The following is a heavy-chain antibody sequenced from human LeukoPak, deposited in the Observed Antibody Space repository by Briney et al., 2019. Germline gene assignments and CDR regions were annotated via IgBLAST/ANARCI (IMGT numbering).Heavy chain of an antibody. J-gene: IGHJ6*02. CDR2: IWYDGSNK. D-gene: IGHD4-17*01. Sequence: GGSLRLSCAASGFTFSSYGMHWVRQAPGKGLEWVAVIWYDGSNKYYADSVKGRSTISRDNSKNTLYLQMNSLRAEDTAVYYCARNWFGTVTTNENYYYGMDVWGQGTTVTVSS. V-gene: IGHV3-33*01. CDR1: GFTFSSYG. CDR3: ARNWFGTVTTNENYYYGMDV.